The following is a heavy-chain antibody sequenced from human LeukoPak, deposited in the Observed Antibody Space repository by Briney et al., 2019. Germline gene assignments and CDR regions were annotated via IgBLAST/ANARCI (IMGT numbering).Heavy chain of an antibody. CDR1: GGSISSGSYY. CDR3: ARYYDFWSGYLFDP. V-gene: IGHV4-61*10. D-gene: IGHD3-3*01. Sequence: SETLSLTCTVSGGSISSGSYYWGWIRQPAGKGLEWIGYIYYTGSANYSPSLKSRVTISVDTSKNQFSLKLSSVTAADTAVYYCARYYDFWSGYLFDPWGQGTLVTVSS. CDR2: IYYTGSA. J-gene: IGHJ5*02.